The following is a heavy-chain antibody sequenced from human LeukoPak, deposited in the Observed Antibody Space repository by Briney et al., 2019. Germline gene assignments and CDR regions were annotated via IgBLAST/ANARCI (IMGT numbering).Heavy chain of an antibody. CDR3: AATGYCSSTSCYKGVRGAFDI. CDR2: ISAYNGNT. J-gene: IGHJ3*02. V-gene: IGHV1-18*01. D-gene: IGHD2-2*02. CDR1: GYTFTSYG. Sequence: ASVKVSCKASGYTFTSYGISWVRQAPGQGLEWMGWISAYNGNTNYAQKLQGRVTMTTDTSTSTAYMELRSLRSDDTAVYYCAATGYCSSTSCYKGVRGAFDIWGQGTMVTVSS.